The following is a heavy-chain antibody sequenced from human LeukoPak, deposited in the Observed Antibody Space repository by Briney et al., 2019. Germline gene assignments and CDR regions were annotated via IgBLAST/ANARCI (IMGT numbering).Heavy chain of an antibody. J-gene: IGHJ4*02. CDR2: IIPIFGTA. Sequence: SVKVSCKASGGTFSSYAISWVRQAPRQGLEWMGGIIPIFGTANYAQKFQGRVTITTDESTSTAYMELSSLRSEDTAVYYCARGRDGYNFHYFDYWGQGTLVTVSS. V-gene: IGHV1-69*05. CDR1: GGTFSSYA. D-gene: IGHD5-24*01. CDR3: ARGRDGYNFHYFDY.